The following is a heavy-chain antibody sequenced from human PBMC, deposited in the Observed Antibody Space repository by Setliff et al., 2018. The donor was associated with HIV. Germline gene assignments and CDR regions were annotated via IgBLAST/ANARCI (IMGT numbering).Heavy chain of an antibody. CDR3: AKSSNYYDSSGLHYFDY. D-gene: IGHD3-22*01. V-gene: IGHV4-39*07. Sequence: SETLSLTCTVSGGSISSSSYYWGWIRQPPGKGLEWIGSIYYSGSTYYNPSLKSRVTISVDTSKNQFSLKLSSVTAADTAVYYCAKSSNYYDSSGLHYFDYWGQGTLVTVSS. J-gene: IGHJ4*02. CDR1: GGSISSSSYY. CDR2: IYYSGST.